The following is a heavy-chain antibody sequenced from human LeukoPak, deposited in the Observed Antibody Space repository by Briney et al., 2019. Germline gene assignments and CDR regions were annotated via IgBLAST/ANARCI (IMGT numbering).Heavy chain of an antibody. Sequence: GESLKISCKGSGYSFTSYWIGWVRQMPGKGLEWMGIIYPGDSDTRYSPSFQGQVTMTRDTSISTAYMELSRLTSDDAAVYYCARDGAVAGTAYPEYWGQGTLVTVSS. CDR1: GYSFTSYW. CDR3: ARDGAVAGTAYPEY. V-gene: IGHV5-51*01. D-gene: IGHD6-19*01. CDR2: IYPGDSDT. J-gene: IGHJ4*02.